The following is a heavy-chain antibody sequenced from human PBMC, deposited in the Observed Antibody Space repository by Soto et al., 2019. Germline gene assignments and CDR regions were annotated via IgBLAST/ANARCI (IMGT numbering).Heavy chain of an antibody. Sequence: GGSLRLSCAASGFTFSSYAMHWVRQAPGKGLEWVSVIWYGGSNKYYADTVKGRFTISRDNPKNTLYLQMNSLRADDTAVYYCARDLGSWYGRFDPWGQGTLVTVSS. CDR2: IWYGGSNK. J-gene: IGHJ5*02. CDR3: ARDLGSWYGRFDP. D-gene: IGHD6-13*01. CDR1: GFTFSSYA. V-gene: IGHV3-33*01.